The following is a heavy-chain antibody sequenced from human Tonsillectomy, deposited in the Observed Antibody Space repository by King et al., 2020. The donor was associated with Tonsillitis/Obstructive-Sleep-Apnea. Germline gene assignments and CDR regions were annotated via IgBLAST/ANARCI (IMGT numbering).Heavy chain of an antibody. CDR2: IIPLFATT. J-gene: IGHJ4*02. D-gene: IGHD2-15*01. Sequence: VQLVESGAEVKKPGSSVKVSCKASGGTFSSYAINWVRQAPGQGLAWVGGIIPLFATTNYAQKFQGRVTITADESTSTAYMELSNLRSEDTAVYYCASRRGYCSGITCYSRHDYWGQGTLVTVSS. V-gene: IGHV1-69*01. CDR3: ASRRGYCSGITCYSRHDY. CDR1: GGTFSSYA.